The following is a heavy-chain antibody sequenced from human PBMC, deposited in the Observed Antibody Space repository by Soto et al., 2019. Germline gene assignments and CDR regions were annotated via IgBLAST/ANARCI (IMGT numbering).Heavy chain of an antibody. Sequence: EVQLWESGGGLVQPGGSLRLSCAVSGYTFSSFDMSWVRQAPGKGLEWVSTISGSGGATNYADSVKGRFTISRDISTYTVYLHMNSLRAEDTAVYYCAHRTGFDYWGQGALVTVSS. CDR1: GYTFSSFD. CDR2: ISGSGGAT. CDR3: AHRTGFDY. V-gene: IGHV3-23*01. J-gene: IGHJ4*02.